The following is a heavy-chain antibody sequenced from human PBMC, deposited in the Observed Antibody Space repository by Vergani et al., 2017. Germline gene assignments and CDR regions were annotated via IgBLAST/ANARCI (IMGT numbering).Heavy chain of an antibody. CDR3: ARDAHYYDSGGDY. CDR2: ISSSSSYI. CDR1: GFTFSSYS. J-gene: IGHJ4*02. V-gene: IGHV3-21*01. Sequence: EVQLVESGGGLVKPGGSLRLSCAASGFTFSSYSMNWVRQAPGKGLDWVSSISSSSSYIYYADSLKGRFTISRDNAKNSLYLQMNSLRAEDTAVYYCARDAHYYDSGGDYWGQGTLVTVSS. D-gene: IGHD3-22*01.